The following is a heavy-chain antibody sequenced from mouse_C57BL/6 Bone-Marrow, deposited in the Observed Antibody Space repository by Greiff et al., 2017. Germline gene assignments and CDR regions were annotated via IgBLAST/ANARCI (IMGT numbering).Heavy chain of an antibody. J-gene: IGHJ3*01. Sequence: QVQLQQSGPGLLQPSQSLSITCTVSGFSLTSYGVHWVRQPPGKGLEWLGVIWSGGSTDYNAAFISRMGIRKDNSKSQVFFKMNSLQADDTAIYYCAKKTILTPRFAYWGQGTLVTVSA. CDR3: AKKTILTPRFAY. D-gene: IGHD2-5*01. V-gene: IGHV2-4*01. CDR1: GFSLTSYG. CDR2: IWSGGST.